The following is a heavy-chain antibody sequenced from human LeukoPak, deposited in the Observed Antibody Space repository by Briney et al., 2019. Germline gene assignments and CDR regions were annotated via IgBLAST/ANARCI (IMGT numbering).Heavy chain of an antibody. Sequence: GGSLRLSCAASGFTVSSNYMNWVRQAPGKGLEWVSSISSSSSYIYYADSLKGRFTISRDNAKNSLYLQMNSLRAEDTAVYYCARGFSIGFDYWGQGTLVTVSS. CDR1: GFTVSSNY. D-gene: IGHD3-3*01. CDR2: ISSSSSYI. J-gene: IGHJ4*02. CDR3: ARGFSIGFDY. V-gene: IGHV3-21*01.